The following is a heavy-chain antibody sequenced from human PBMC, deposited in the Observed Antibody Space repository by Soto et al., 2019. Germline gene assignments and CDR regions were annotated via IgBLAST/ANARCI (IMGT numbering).Heavy chain of an antibody. Sequence: WETLSLTCSVSGGSISNYHWSWIRQAPGKGLEWIGYIYYRGSTNYNPSLKSRLTISVDRSKNQFSLKLSSVTAADTAVYYCTRVIPDGSSDYWGRGTLVTVSS. CDR2: IYYRGST. CDR1: GGSISNYH. CDR3: TRVIPDGSSDY. D-gene: IGHD2-2*01. V-gene: IGHV4-59*01. J-gene: IGHJ4*02.